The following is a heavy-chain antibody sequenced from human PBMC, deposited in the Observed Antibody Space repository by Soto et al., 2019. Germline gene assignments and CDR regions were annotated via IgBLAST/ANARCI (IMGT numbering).Heavy chain of an antibody. D-gene: IGHD6-19*01. CDR3: ASQGWSNVDY. CDR1: GGSISSHF. V-gene: IGHV4-59*08. Sequence: QVQLQESGPGLVKPSETLSLTCTVSGGSISSHFWSWIRQPPGKGLEWIGYIYYSGNTNYNPSLRSRVTISVDTSKNQFSLKLSSVTAADTAVYYCASQGWSNVDYWGQGTLVTVSS. J-gene: IGHJ4*02. CDR2: IYYSGNT.